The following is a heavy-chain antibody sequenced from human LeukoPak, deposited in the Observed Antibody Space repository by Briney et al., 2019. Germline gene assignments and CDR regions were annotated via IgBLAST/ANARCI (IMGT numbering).Heavy chain of an antibody. J-gene: IGHJ3*01. V-gene: IGHV3-74*03. Sequence: PGGSLRLSCAASGFTFSSFWMHWVRQAPGKGLMWVSRINSDGSSTTYADSVKGRFTIPRDNAKNTLYLHMSSLRAEDTAVYYCRGRIATTDYTFDVWGQGTMVTVSS. CDR1: GFTFSSFW. CDR3: RGRIATTDYTFDV. CDR2: INSDGSST. D-gene: IGHD6-13*01.